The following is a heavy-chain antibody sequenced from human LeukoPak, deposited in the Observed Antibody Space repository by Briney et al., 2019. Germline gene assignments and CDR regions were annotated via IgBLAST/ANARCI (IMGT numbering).Heavy chain of an antibody. CDR2: IREDGREM. V-gene: IGHV3-7*03. J-gene: IGHJ4*02. D-gene: IGHD2-15*01. Sequence: PGGSLRLSCATSGFIFNNYDPHWVRQAPGKGLEWMANIREDGREMYYVDSLKGRFTISRDNDKNSLYLQMNSLRAEDTAVYYCARAGAKSADRWWYDYWGQGTLVTVSS. CDR3: ARAGAKSADRWWYDY. CDR1: GFIFNNYD.